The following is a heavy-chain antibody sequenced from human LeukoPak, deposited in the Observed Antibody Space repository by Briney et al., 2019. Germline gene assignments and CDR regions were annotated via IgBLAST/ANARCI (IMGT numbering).Heavy chain of an antibody. CDR3: ARFDPGYNFDY. CDR2: INSDGSST. J-gene: IGHJ4*02. CDR1: GFTFSSYW. V-gene: IGHV3-74*01. D-gene: IGHD1-1*01. Sequence: PGGSLRLSCAASGFTFSSYWMHWVRQAPGKGLVWVSRINSDGSSTSYADSVKGRFTISRDDSKNTLYLQMNSLRAEDTAVYYCARFDPGYNFDYWGQGTLVTVSS.